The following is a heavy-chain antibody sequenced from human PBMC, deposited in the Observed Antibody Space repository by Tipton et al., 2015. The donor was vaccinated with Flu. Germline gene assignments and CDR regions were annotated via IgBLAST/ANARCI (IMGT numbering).Heavy chain of an antibody. Sequence: QLVQSGGGLVKPGGSLRLSCAASGFTLSDYYMSWVRQPPGKGLEWVSLISSSGIPIYYADSVEGRFTISRDSAENSLYLQMNSLRAEDTAVYYCAKDQLVNFYDGVGYYLWASKFDYWGQGSLVTVSS. J-gene: IGHJ4*02. CDR2: ISSSGIPI. CDR1: GFTLSDYY. V-gene: IGHV3-11*01. CDR3: AKDQLVNFYDGVGYYLWASKFDY. D-gene: IGHD3-22*01.